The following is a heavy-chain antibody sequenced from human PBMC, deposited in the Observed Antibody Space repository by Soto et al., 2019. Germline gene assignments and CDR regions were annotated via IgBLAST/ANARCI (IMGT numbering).Heavy chain of an antibody. CDR1: GGSIRSEDYY. D-gene: IGHD1-26*01. Sequence: QVQLQESGPGLVKPSQTLSLTCTVSGGSIRSEDYYWRRIRQPPGKGLEWIGYISYSGSTAYKSCLRSRVISTVDTSKNQASLMLNSTTAADSAVYGCARVPIVGSTSFDSWGQGTLVTVSS. CDR3: ARVPIVGSTSFDS. CDR2: ISYSGST. V-gene: IGHV4-30-4*01. J-gene: IGHJ4*02.